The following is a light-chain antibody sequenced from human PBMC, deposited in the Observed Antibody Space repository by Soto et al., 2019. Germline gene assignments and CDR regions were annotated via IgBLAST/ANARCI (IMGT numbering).Light chain of an antibody. CDR2: DAS. V-gene: IGKV3-15*01. J-gene: IGKJ2*01. Sequence: EIVMSQSPATLSVSPGERATLSCRASLSVSSNLAWYQQKPGQAPRLLIYDASTRATGIPARFSGSGSRTEFTLTISSLQSEDVAVYYCQQDSNWPPYTFGQGTKLEI. CDR1: LSVSSN. CDR3: QQDSNWPPYT.